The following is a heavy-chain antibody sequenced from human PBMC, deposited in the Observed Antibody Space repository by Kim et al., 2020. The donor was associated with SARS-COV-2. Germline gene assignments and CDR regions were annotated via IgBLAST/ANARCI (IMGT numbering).Heavy chain of an antibody. J-gene: IGHJ6*02. Sequence: ASVKVSCKASGYTFTSYAMNWVRQAPGQGLEWMGWINTNTGNPTYAQGFTGRFVFSLDTSVSTAYLQISSLKAEDTAVYYCARASLYCSSTSCYDGDYYYYYGMDNWGQGATVTVSS. CDR2: INTNTGNP. CDR1: GYTFTSYA. CDR3: ARASLYCSSTSCYDGDYYYYYGMDN. V-gene: IGHV7-4-1*02. D-gene: IGHD2-2*01.